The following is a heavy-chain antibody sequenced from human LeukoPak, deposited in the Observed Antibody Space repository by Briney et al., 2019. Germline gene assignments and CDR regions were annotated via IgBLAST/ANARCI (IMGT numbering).Heavy chain of an antibody. D-gene: IGHD2-15*01. CDR2: IRSKAYGGTT. Sequence: GSLRLSCAASGFTFSSYAMSWVRQAPGKGLEWVGFIRSKAYGGTTEYAASVKGRFTISRDDSKSIDYLQMNSLKTEDTAVYYCTSGIRWELLFDYWGQGTLVTVSS. V-gene: IGHV3-49*04. J-gene: IGHJ4*02. CDR3: TSGIRWELLFDY. CDR1: GFTFSSYA.